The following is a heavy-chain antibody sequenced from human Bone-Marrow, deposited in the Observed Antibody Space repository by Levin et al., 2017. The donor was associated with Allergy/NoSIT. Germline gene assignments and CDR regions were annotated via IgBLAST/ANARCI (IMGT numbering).Heavy chain of an antibody. CDR3: TRELHYTYYYAMDV. V-gene: IGHV3-49*04. CDR2: IRSKGHGGTT. CDR1: GFTFPNYA. Sequence: PGGSLRLSCTASGFTFPNYAMSWVRQAPGKGLEWVSFIRSKGHGGTTEYAASVKGRFTISRDDSKNIAYLEMNSLKTEDTAVYYCTRELHYTYYYAMDVWGPGTTVTVSS. J-gene: IGHJ6*02. D-gene: IGHD4-11*01.